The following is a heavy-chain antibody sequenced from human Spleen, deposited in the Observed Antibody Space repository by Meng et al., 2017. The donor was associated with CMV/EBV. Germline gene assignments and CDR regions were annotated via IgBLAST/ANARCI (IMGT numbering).Heavy chain of an antibody. CDR1: GFTFNNYW. CDR3: ARGPSSGYYYPLGY. CDR2: INSDGSTT. Sequence: GESLKISCAASGFTFNNYWMHWVRQAPGKGLVWVSHINSDGSTTRYADSVKGRFTISRDNAKNTLYLQMNSLRAEDTAVYYCARGPSSGYYYPLGYWGQGTLVTVSS. D-gene: IGHD3-22*01. J-gene: IGHJ4*02. V-gene: IGHV3-74*01.